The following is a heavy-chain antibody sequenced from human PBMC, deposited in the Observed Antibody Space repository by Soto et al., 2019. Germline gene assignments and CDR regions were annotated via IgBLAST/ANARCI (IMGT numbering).Heavy chain of an antibody. D-gene: IGHD4-17*01. CDR2: IYTSGST. Sequence: SETLSLTCTVSGGSISSYYWSWIRQPAGKGLEWIGRIYTSGSTNYNPSLKSRVTMSVDTSKNQFSLKLSSVTAADTAVYYCARAGTRVTTLWRAFDIWGQVKIVAVSS. CDR1: GGSISSYY. J-gene: IGHJ3*02. V-gene: IGHV4-4*07. CDR3: ARAGTRVTTLWRAFDI.